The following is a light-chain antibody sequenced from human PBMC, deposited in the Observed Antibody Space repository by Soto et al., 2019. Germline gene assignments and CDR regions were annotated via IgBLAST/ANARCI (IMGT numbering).Light chain of an antibody. Sequence: EIVMTQSPATLSVSPGESATLSCRASQSVSNNLAWYQQKPGQAPRLLIFGASTRATGIPARFSASGSGTEFTLTISGLQSEDFAVYYCKQYDKWPPVTFGGGTKVDIK. CDR1: QSVSNN. CDR2: GAS. CDR3: KQYDKWPPVT. V-gene: IGKV3-15*01. J-gene: IGKJ4*01.